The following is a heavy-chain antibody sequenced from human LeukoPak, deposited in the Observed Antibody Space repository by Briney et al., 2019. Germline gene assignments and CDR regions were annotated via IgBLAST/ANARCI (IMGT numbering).Heavy chain of an antibody. CDR3: TRVVVVPAAIQRAFDI. CDR2: IRSKAYGGTT. D-gene: IGHD2-2*02. V-gene: IGHV3-49*04. Sequence: GGSLRLSCAASGFTFSSYAMSWVRQAPGKGLEWVGFIRSKAYGGTTEYAASVKGRFTISRDDSKSIAYLQMNSLKTEDTAVYYCTRVVVVPAAIQRAFDIWGQGTMVTVSS. CDR1: GFTFSSYA. J-gene: IGHJ3*02.